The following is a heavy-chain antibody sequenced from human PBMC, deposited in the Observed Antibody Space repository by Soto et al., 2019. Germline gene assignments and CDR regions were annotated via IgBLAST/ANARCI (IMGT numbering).Heavy chain of an antibody. Sequence: QAQLVQSGAEMKKPGASVKVSCKATGYTFSAYTMNWVRQAPGQSLEWMGWINAGSGNTKYSQNFQGRFSITRDTSALTVYMELTGLTSEDTAVYYCARDTETLGPRANDALDIWGQGTMVTVSS. V-gene: IGHV1-3*01. CDR2: INAGSGNT. J-gene: IGHJ3*02. CDR1: GYTFSAYT. CDR3: ARDTETLGPRANDALDI. D-gene: IGHD3-3*02.